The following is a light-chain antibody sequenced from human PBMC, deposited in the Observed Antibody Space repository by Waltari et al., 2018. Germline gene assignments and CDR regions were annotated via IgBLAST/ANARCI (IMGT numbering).Light chain of an antibody. V-gene: IGKV1-39*01. J-gene: IGKJ1*01. CDR1: QYISRY. Sequence: DIQMTQSPHSLSASIGDRVTITCRASQYISRYVNWYQHRPGKATKVLIFGASPLQSGVPSRFSGSGSGTDFTLTISSLQPEDSAAYYCQQTVTSTWTFGQGTKVEIK. CDR3: QQTVTSTWT. CDR2: GAS.